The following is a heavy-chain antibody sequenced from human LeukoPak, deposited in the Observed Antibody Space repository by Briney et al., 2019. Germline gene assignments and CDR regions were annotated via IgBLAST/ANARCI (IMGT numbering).Heavy chain of an antibody. CDR3: ARGRSLYFDY. CDR1: GGSISGYY. V-gene: IGHV4-4*07. Sequence: SETLSLTCIVSGGSISGYYWNWIRQPAGKGLEWIGRIYTNVITNYNPSLKSRVTMSVDTSKNQFPLMLSSVTAADTAVYYCARGRSLYFDYWGQGTLVTVSS. CDR2: IYTNVIT. J-gene: IGHJ4*02.